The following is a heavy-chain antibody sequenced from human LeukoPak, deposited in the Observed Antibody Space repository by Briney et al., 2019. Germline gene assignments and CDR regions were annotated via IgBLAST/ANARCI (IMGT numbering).Heavy chain of an antibody. CDR2: ISAYNGNT. CDR1: GYTFTSYG. V-gene: IGHV1-18*01. Sequence: ASVKVSCKASGYTFTSYGISWVRQAPGQGLEWMGWISAYNGNTNYAQKLQGRVTMTTDTSTSTAYMELRSLRSDDTAVYYCARDYSNLVLVYGMDVWGQGTTVTVSS. CDR3: ARDYSNLVLVYGMDV. J-gene: IGHJ6*02. D-gene: IGHD4-11*01.